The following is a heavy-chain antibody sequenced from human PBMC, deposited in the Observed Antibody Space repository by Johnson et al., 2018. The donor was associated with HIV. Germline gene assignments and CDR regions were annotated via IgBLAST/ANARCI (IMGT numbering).Heavy chain of an antibody. D-gene: IGHD7-27*01. J-gene: IGHJ3*02. CDR3: AKSNWGRDAFDI. CDR2: ISSSGSTI. Sequence: VQLVESGGGVVQPGRSLRLSCAASGFTFSSYAMSWVRQAPGKGLEWVSYISSSGSTIYYADSVKGRFTISRDNAKNTLYLQMNSLRAEDTAVYYCAKSNWGRDAFDIWGQGTMVTVSS. CDR1: GFTFSSYA. V-gene: IGHV3-48*04.